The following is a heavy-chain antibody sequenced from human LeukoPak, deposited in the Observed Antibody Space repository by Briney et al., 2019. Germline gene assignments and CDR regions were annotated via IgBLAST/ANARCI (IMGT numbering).Heavy chain of an antibody. CDR2: INSDGSST. CDR3: ARDRGSSSSLKLIWYFDL. CDR1: GFTFSSYW. D-gene: IGHD6-13*01. Sequence: GGSLRLSCAASGFTFSSYWMHWVRRAPGKGLVWVSRINSDGSSTSYADSVKDRFTISRDNAKNTLYLQMNRLRAEDTAVYYCARDRGSSSSLKLIWYFDLWGRGTLVTVSS. V-gene: IGHV3-74*01. J-gene: IGHJ2*01.